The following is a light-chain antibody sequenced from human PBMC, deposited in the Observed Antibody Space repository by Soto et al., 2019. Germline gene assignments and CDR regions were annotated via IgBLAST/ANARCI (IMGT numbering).Light chain of an antibody. J-gene: IGKJ4*01. CDR2: DAS. V-gene: IGKV3-11*01. Sequence: EIVLTQSPAILSLSPGERATLSCRASQSVSNYLAWYQQKPGQAPRLLIYDASSRATGIPARFSGSGSGTDFTLTISSLEPEDFAVYYCQQRSSWPSLTFGGGTNVDIK. CDR3: QQRSSWPSLT. CDR1: QSVSNY.